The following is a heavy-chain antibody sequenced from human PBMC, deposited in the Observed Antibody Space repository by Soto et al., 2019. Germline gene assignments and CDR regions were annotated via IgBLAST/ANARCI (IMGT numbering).Heavy chain of an antibody. CDR1: GFSPSTSGVG. D-gene: IGHD1-1*01. J-gene: IGHJ4*02. CDR3: AHSPAHRRTSRVEY. V-gene: IGHV2-5*01. Sequence: QITLKESGPTLVKPTQTLTLTCTFSGFSPSTSGVGVGWIRQPPGKPLEWLALSNWNDDKRSSPSLKSRLTITKDTSKNQVVLTMTNMDPVDTATYYCAHSPAHRRTSRVEYWGQGTLVTVSS. CDR2: SNWNDDK.